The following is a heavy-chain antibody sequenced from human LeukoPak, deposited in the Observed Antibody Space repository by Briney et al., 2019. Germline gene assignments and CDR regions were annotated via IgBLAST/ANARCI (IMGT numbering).Heavy chain of an antibody. J-gene: IGHJ4*02. Sequence: GGSLRLSCAASGFTFSSYEMNRVRQAPGKGLEWVSYISSSGSTIYYADSVKGRFTISRDNAKNSLYLQMNSLRAEDTAVYYCARAHGDYDFDYWGQGTLVTVSS. CDR1: GFTFSSYE. CDR2: ISSSGSTI. CDR3: ARAHGDYDFDY. D-gene: IGHD4-17*01. V-gene: IGHV3-48*03.